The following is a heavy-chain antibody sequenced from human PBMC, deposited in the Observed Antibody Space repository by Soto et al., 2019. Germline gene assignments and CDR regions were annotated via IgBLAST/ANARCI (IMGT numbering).Heavy chain of an antibody. CDR1: GGSFSGYY. CDR3: ARGREWLSPLGAFDI. V-gene: IGHV4-34*01. J-gene: IGHJ3*02. CDR2: INHSGST. D-gene: IGHD3-3*01. Sequence: SETLSLTCAVYGGSFSGYYWSWIRQPPGKGLEWIGEINHSGSTNYNPSLKSRVTISVDTSKNQFSLKLSSVTAADTAVYYCARGREWLSPLGAFDIWGQGTMVTVSS.